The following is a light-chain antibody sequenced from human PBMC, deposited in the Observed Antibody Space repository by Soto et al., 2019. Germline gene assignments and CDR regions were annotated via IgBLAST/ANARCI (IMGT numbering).Light chain of an antibody. V-gene: IGKV1-5*01. Sequence: DIQMTQSPSTLSASVGDRVTITCRASQSISSWLAWYQQKPGKAPKLLIYDASSLESGVPSRFSGSGSGTEFTLAISRLQPDDFATYCCHQYSSYPPYTFGQETKQEIK. CDR2: DAS. J-gene: IGKJ2*01. CDR3: HQYSSYPPYT. CDR1: QSISSW.